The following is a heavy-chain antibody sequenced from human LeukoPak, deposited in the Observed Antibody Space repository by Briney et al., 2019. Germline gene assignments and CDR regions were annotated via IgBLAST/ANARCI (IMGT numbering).Heavy chain of an antibody. Sequence: PGGSLRLSCAASGFTFSSYSMNWVRQAPGKGLEWVSYISSSSSTIYYADSVKGRFTISRDNAKNSLYLQMNSLRAEDTAVYYCARCPRNAGSGSYGEDYWGQGTLVTVSS. CDR2: ISSSSSTI. CDR3: ARCPRNAGSGSYGEDY. CDR1: GFTFSSYS. J-gene: IGHJ4*02. V-gene: IGHV3-48*01. D-gene: IGHD1-26*01.